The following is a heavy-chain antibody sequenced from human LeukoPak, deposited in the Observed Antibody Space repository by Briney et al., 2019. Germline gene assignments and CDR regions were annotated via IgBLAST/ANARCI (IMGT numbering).Heavy chain of an antibody. J-gene: IGHJ4*02. CDR2: INSDGSIT. V-gene: IGHV3-74*01. Sequence: PGGSLRLSCAASGFTFTTYWMHWVRQAPGKGLVWVSHINSDGSITSYADSVKGRFTISRDNAKNTLYLQMNSLRAEDTAVYYCAKEMIVVVTDDYWGQGTLVTVSS. CDR1: GFTFTTYW. CDR3: AKEMIVVVTDDY. D-gene: IGHD3-22*01.